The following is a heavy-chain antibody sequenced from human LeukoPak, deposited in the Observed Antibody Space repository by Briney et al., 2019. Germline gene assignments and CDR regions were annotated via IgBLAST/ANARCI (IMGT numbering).Heavy chain of an antibody. Sequence: PSETLSLTCTVSGGSISSGGYYWTWIRQPPGKGLEWIGYMSQSGSTYYNPSLKSRVTISLDTPKNQFSLKLSSVTAADTAVYYCARSSSWYGTCGFWGQGTLVTVSS. CDR1: GGSISSGGYY. J-gene: IGHJ4*02. D-gene: IGHD6-13*01. CDR3: ARSSSWYGTCGF. CDR2: MSQSGST. V-gene: IGHV4-61*08.